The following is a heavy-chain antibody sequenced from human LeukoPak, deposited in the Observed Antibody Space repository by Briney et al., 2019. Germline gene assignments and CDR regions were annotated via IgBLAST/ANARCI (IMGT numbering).Heavy chain of an antibody. CDR2: INHSGST. CDR1: GGSFSEYY. D-gene: IGHD3-22*01. CDR3: ARQSKGIIVITDFQH. V-gene: IGHV4-34*01. J-gene: IGHJ1*01. Sequence: SETLSLTCAVYGGSFSEYYWNWIRQPPGKGLEWIGEINHSGSTNYIPSLKSRVTISVDMSKNQFSLKLSSVTAADTAVYYCARQSKGIIVITDFQHWGQGTLVTVSS.